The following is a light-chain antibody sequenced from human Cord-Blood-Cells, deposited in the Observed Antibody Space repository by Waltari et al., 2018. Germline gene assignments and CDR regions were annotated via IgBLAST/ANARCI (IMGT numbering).Light chain of an antibody. V-gene: IGKV1-5*01. CDR2: DAS. CDR3: QQYNSYWGT. Sequence: GDRVTITCRASQSISSWLAWYQQKPGKAPTLLIYDASSLESGVPSRFSGSGSGTEFPLTISSLQPDDFATYYCQQYNSYWGTFGQGTKVEIK. CDR1: QSISSW. J-gene: IGKJ1*01.